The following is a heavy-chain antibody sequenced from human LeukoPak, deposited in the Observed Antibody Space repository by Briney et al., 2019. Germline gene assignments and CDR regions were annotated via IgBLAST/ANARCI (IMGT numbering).Heavy chain of an antibody. V-gene: IGHV4-34*01. J-gene: IGHJ4*02. CDR2: INHSGST. CDR3: ARGVIGLLLVY. CDR1: GGSFSGYY. Sequence: SETLSLTCAVYGGSFSGYYWSWIRQPPGKGLEWIGEINHSGSTNYNPSLKSRVTILVDTSKSQFSLKLSSVTAADTAVYYCARGVIGLLLVYWGQGTLVTVSS. D-gene: IGHD2-15*01.